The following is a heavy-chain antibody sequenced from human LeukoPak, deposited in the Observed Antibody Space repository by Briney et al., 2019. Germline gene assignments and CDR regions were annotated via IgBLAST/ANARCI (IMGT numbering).Heavy chain of an antibody. Sequence: GGSLRLSCAASGFTSSSYAMSWVRQAPGKGLEWVSAISGSGGSTYYADSVKGRFTISRDNSKNTLYLQMNSLRAEDTAVYYCAKDFSGYYGMAVWGQGTTVTVSS. CDR2: ISGSGGST. CDR1: GFTSSSYA. V-gene: IGHV3-23*01. CDR3: AKDFSGYYGMAV. D-gene: IGHD2-15*01. J-gene: IGHJ6*02.